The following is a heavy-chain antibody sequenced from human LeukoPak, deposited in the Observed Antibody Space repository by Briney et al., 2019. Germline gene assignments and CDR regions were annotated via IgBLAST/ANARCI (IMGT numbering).Heavy chain of an antibody. J-gene: IGHJ6*02. CDR2: ISYDGSNK. D-gene: IGHD3-10*01. CDR1: GFTFSSYG. V-gene: IGHV3-30*18. CDR3: AKEHLVGSGIYYYYGMDV. Sequence: GGSLRLSCAASGFTFSSYGMHWVRQAPGKGLEWVAAISYDGSNKYYADSVKGRFTISRDNSKNTLYLQMNSLRAEDTAVYYCAKEHLVGSGIYYYYGMDVWGQGTTVTVSS.